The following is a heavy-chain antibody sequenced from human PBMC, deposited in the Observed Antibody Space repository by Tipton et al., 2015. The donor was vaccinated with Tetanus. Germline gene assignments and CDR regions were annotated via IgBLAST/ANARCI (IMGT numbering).Heavy chain of an antibody. CDR1: GFTFKSYA. Sequence: GSLRLSCVASGFTFKSYAMSWVRQAPGKGLEWVSVISGSGGSTYYADSVKGRFTISRDNSKNTLYLQMKSLRAEDTAVYYCAKGPAVRVVVPAATYYFDYWGQGTMVTVSS. CDR3: AKGPAVRVVVPAATYYFDY. D-gene: IGHD2-2*01. CDR2: ISGSGGST. J-gene: IGHJ4*02. V-gene: IGHV3-23*01.